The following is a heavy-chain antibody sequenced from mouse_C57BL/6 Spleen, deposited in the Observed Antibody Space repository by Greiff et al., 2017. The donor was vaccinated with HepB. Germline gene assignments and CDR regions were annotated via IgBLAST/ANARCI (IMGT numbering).Heavy chain of an antibody. Sequence: EVQLQQSGPELVKPGASVKISCKASGYTFTDYYMNWVKQSHGKSLEWIGDINPNNGGTSYNQKFKGKATLTVDKSSSTAYMELRSLTSEDSAVYYCALNYYGSSPWFAYWGQGTLVTVSA. CDR1: GYTFTDYY. D-gene: IGHD1-1*01. J-gene: IGHJ3*01. V-gene: IGHV1-26*01. CDR3: ALNYYGSSPWFAY. CDR2: INPNNGGT.